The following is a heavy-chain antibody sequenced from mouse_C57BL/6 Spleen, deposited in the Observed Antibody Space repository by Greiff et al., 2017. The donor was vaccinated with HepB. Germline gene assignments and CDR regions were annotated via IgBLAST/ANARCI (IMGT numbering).Heavy chain of an antibody. CDR1: GYTFTEYT. J-gene: IGHJ2*01. D-gene: IGHD1-1*01. Sequence: VQLQQSGAELVKPGASVKLSCKASGYTFTEYTIHWVKQRSGQGLEWIGWIYPRDGSTKYNEKFKGKATLTVDTSSSTAYMELHSLTSEDSAVYFCARGGVITTVYFDYWGQGTTLTVSS. V-gene: IGHV1-85*01. CDR3: ARGGVITTVYFDY. CDR2: IYPRDGST.